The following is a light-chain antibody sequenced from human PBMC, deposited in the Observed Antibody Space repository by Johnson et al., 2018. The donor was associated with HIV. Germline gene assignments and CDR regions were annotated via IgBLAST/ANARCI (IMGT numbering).Light chain of an antibody. V-gene: IGLV1-51*02. CDR1: SSNIGNNY. Sequence: QSVLKQPPSVSAAPGQKVTISCSGSSSNIGNNYVSWYQQLPGTAPKLLIYENNKRPSGIPDRFSGSKSGTSATLGITGLQTGDEADYYCGTWDNSLGVFYVFGTGTKVTVL. CDR3: GTWDNSLGVFYV. J-gene: IGLJ1*01. CDR2: ENN.